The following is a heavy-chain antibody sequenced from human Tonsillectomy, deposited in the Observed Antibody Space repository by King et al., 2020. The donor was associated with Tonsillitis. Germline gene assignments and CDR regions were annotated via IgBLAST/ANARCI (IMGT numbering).Heavy chain of an antibody. V-gene: IGHV3-7*03. Sequence: VQLVESGGGLVQPGGSLRLSCAASGFTFSNFWMTWVRQAPGKGLEWVANIKQDGSEKHYVDSVEGRFTISRDNAKNSLYLQMNSLSSAHTAVYFCARGYSGSDTDYYYFYAMDVWGQGTAVTVSS. D-gene: IGHD5-12*01. CDR2: IKQDGSEK. CDR3: ARGYSGSDTDYYYFYAMDV. J-gene: IGHJ6*02. CDR1: GFTFSNFW.